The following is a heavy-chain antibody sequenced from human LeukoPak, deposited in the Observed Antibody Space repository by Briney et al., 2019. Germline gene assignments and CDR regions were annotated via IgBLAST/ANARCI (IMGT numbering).Heavy chain of an antibody. CDR2: IGSSGSTV. D-gene: IGHD3-22*01. Sequence: PGGSLRLSCAASGFSFSSYEMNWVRQAPGKGLEWVSYIGSSGSTVYYADSVKGRFTISRDNAKNSLYLQMDSLRVDDTALYYCARLRGDYDSSGYFPVDYYYYYMDVWGKGTTVTVSS. CDR1: GFSFSSYE. CDR3: ARLRGDYDSSGYFPVDYYYYYMDV. V-gene: IGHV3-48*03. J-gene: IGHJ6*03.